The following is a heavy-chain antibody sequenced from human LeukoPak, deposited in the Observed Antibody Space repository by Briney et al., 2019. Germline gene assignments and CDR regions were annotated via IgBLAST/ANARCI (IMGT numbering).Heavy chain of an antibody. CDR3: ARRGGSSCRRSPIDY. V-gene: IGHV3-7*01. J-gene: IGHJ4*02. CDR1: PLTFSDYW. D-gene: IGHD2-15*01. Sequence: VWSQTRSRTTDPLTFSDYWRTFPRHASGKGPQGASNIKQDGRQRYCVDSVRGRFTISRDNAKNSLFLQMNGLRAEDTAVYYCARRGGSSCRRSPIDYWGQGTLVTVSS. CDR2: IKQDGRQR.